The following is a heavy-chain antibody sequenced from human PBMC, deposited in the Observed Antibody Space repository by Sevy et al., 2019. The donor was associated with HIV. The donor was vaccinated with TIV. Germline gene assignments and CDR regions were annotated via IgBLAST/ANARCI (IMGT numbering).Heavy chain of an antibody. D-gene: IGHD3-22*01. CDR1: GFTFSSYS. J-gene: IGHJ5*02. CDR3: ASANDYYDSSGNWFDP. CDR2: ISSSSSYI. V-gene: IGHV3-21*01. Sequence: GGSLRLSCAASGFTFSSYSMNWVHQAPGKGLEWVSSISSSSSYIYYADSVKGRFTISRDNAKNSLYLQMNSLRAEDTAVYYCASANDYYDSSGNWFDPWGQGTLVTVSS.